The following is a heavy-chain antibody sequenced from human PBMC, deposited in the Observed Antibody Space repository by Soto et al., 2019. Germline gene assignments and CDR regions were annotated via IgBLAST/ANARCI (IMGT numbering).Heavy chain of an antibody. V-gene: IGHV5-10-1*01. D-gene: IGHD3-22*01. CDR3: ARHQPDSSGYSEYFQH. J-gene: IGHJ1*01. CDR1: GYSFTSYW. Sequence: PGESLKISCKGSGYSFTSYWISWVRQMPGKGLEWMGRIDPSDSYTNYSPSFQGHVTISADKSISTAYLQWSSLKASDTAMYYCARHQPDSSGYSEYFQHWGQGTLVTVSS. CDR2: IDPSDSYT.